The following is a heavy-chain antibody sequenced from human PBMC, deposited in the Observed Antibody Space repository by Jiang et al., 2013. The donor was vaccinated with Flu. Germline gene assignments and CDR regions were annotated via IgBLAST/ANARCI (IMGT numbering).Heavy chain of an antibody. CDR3: ARGDYGDYYFEY. CDR1: GFSFSAYA. J-gene: IGHJ4*02. V-gene: IGHV3-33*01. Sequence: LLEVWGGVVQPGKSLRLSCEASGFSFSAYAMHWVRQAPGKGLEWVAVMWYVGSNKYYAESVKGRFTISRDNSKNTLYLQMSSLRAEDTAIYYCARGDYGDYYFEYWGQGTPVTVSA. CDR2: MWYVGSNK. D-gene: IGHD4-17*01.